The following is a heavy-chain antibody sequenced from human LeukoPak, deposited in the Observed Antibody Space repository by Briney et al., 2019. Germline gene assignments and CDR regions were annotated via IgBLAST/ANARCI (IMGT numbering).Heavy chain of an antibody. J-gene: IGHJ6*03. CDR3: AREAGDNYYYYYMDV. D-gene: IGHD2-21*02. V-gene: IGHV1-69*13. CDR2: IIPIFGTA. Sequence: ASVKVSCKASGYTFTNYGISWVRQAPGQGLEWMGGIIPIFGTANYAQKFQGRVTITADESTSTAYMELSSLRSEDTAVYYCAREAGDNYYYYYMDVWGKGTTVTVSS. CDR1: GYTFTNYG.